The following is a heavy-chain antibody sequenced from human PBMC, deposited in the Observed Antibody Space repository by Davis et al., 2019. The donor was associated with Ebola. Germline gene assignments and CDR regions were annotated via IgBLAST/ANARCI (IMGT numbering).Heavy chain of an antibody. J-gene: IGHJ4*02. CDR3: ARLEGDILTGYYGIY. V-gene: IGHV5-51*01. D-gene: IGHD3-9*01. Sequence: GESLKISCQGSGYSFPSYWIGWVRQMPGKGLEWMGIIYPGDSDTTYSPSFQGQVTISVDKSISTAYLQWSSLKASDTAMYYCARLEGDILTGYYGIYWGQGTLVTVSS. CDR1: GYSFPSYW. CDR2: IYPGDSDT.